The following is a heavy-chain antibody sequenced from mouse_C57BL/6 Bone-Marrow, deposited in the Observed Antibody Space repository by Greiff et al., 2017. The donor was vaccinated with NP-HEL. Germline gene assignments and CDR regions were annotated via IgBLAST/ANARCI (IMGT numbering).Heavy chain of an antibody. CDR2: IDPSASYT. V-gene: IGHV1-69*01. J-gene: IGHJ3*01. CDR1: GYTFTSYW. D-gene: IGHD2-10*02. CDR3: ARAYGNYGFAY. Sequence: VQLQQSGAELVLPGASVKLSCKASGYTFTSYWMHWVQQRPGQGLEWIGEIDPSASYTNYNQKVKGKSTLTIDKSSSTAYMQLSSLTSEDSAVYYCARAYGNYGFAYWGQGTLVTVSA.